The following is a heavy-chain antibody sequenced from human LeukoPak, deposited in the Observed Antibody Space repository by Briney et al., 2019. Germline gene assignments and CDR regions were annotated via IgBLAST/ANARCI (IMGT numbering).Heavy chain of an antibody. J-gene: IGHJ4*02. CDR3: ARDRDGYTNLDY. Sequence: SETLSLTCTVSGGSISSGGYSWSWIRQHPGKGLEWIGYIYYSGSTYYNPSLKSRVTISVDTSKNQFSLKLSSVTAADTAIYYCARDRDGYTNLDYWGQGTLVTVSS. D-gene: IGHD5-24*01. V-gene: IGHV4-31*03. CDR1: GGSISSGGYS. CDR2: IYYSGST.